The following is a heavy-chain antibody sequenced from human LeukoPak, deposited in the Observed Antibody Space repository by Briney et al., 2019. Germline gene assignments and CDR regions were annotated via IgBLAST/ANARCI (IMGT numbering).Heavy chain of an antibody. CDR2: IRSSSSYI. CDR1: GFTFSSYS. D-gene: IGHD3-3*01. V-gene: IGHV3-21*01. Sequence: GGSLRLSCAASGFTFSSYSMNWVRQAPGKGLEWVSSIRSSSSYIYYADSVKGRFTISRDNSKNTLYLQMNSLRAEDTAVYYCARGDDGYDFGVNAFDIWGQGTMVTVSS. CDR3: ARGDDGYDFGVNAFDI. J-gene: IGHJ3*02.